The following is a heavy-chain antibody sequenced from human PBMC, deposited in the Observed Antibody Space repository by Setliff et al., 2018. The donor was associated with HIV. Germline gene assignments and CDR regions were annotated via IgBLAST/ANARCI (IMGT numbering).Heavy chain of an antibody. Sequence: PSETLSLTCTVSGGSISSYYWSWIRQPPGKGLEWIGYIYYSGSTYYNPSLKSRVTISVDTSKSQFSLRLTSVTAADTALYYCARHEGVLQEDGGFDSWGQGTPVTVSS. CDR2: IYYSGST. J-gene: IGHJ4*02. V-gene: IGHV4-59*08. D-gene: IGHD2-2*01. CDR3: ARHEGVLQEDGGFDS. CDR1: GGSISSYY.